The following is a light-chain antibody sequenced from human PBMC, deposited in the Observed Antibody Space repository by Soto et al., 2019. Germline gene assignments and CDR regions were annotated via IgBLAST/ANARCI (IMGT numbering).Light chain of an antibody. Sequence: EILMTQSPATLSLSPGERATLSCRASQSVSSYLAWYQQIPGQATRLLIYDASTRATGIPARLSGSGSGKDFTLTISSLETEAFAVSYCQQRSNRPQGITFGQGTRLEIK. CDR1: QSVSSY. CDR3: QQRSNRPQGIT. V-gene: IGKV3-11*01. J-gene: IGKJ5*01. CDR2: DAS.